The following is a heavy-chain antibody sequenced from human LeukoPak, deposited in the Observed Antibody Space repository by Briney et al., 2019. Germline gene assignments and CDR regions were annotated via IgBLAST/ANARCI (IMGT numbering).Heavy chain of an antibody. CDR3: ARAGDYGDHESLGLIWDY. J-gene: IGHJ4*02. CDR1: GGTFSSYA. Sequence: VASVKVSCKASGGTFSSYAISWVRQAPGQGLEWKGGIIPIFGTANYAQKFQGRVTITADKSTSTAYMELSSLRSEDTAVYYCARAGDYGDHESLGLIWDYWGQGTLVTVSS. D-gene: IGHD4-17*01. CDR2: IIPIFGTA. V-gene: IGHV1-69*06.